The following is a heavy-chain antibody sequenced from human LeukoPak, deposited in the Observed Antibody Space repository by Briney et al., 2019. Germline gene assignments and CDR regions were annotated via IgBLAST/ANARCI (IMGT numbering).Heavy chain of an antibody. Sequence: SGTLSLTCTVSGGSISSSNWWSWVRQPPGKGLEWIGEIYHSGRTNYNPSLKSRVTISVDKSKNQFSLKLSSVTAADTAVYFCARGRVSSSTWHSTYYYYFYMDVWGKGTTVTVSS. CDR2: IYHSGRT. CDR3: ARGRVSSSTWHSTYYYYFYMDV. CDR1: GGSISSSNW. J-gene: IGHJ6*03. D-gene: IGHD4-11*01. V-gene: IGHV4-4*02.